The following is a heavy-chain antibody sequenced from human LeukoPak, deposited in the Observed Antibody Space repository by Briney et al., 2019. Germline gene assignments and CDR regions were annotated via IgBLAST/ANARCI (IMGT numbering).Heavy chain of an antibody. CDR3: AMAVAGKRHAFDY. J-gene: IGHJ4*02. CDR2: ISGSGGST. CDR1: GFTFSSYA. Sequence: PGGSLRLSCAASGFTFSSYAMSWVRQAPGKGLEWVSAISGSGGSTYCADSVKGRFTISRDNSKNTLYLQMNSLRAEDTAVYYCAMAVAGKRHAFDYWGQGTLVTVSS. D-gene: IGHD6-19*01. V-gene: IGHV3-23*01.